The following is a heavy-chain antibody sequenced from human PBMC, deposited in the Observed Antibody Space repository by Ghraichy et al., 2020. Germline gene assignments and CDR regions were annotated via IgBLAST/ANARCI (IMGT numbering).Heavy chain of an antibody. CDR2: ISYDGSNK. D-gene: IGHD6-19*01. Sequence: GSLRLSCAASGFTFSSYGMHWVRQAPGKGLEWVAVISYDGSNKYYADSVKGRFTISRDNSKNTLYLQMNSLRAEDTAVYYCAKDIAGIAVAGSFDYWGQ. CDR1: GFTFSSYG. V-gene: IGHV3-30*18. CDR3: AKDIAGIAVAGSFDY. J-gene: IGHJ4*02.